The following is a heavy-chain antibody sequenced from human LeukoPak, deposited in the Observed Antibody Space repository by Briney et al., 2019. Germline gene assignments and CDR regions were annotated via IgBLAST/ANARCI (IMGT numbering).Heavy chain of an antibody. V-gene: IGHV3-23*01. CDR2: VSGSGANT. J-gene: IGHJ3*02. Sequence: PGGSLRLSCAASGFTFHNYAMSWARQAPGKGLEWVSVVSGSGANTYYADFVKGRFTTSRDNSKNTLFLQMNSLRAEDTAIYYCAKQFGGYVGEAFDIWGRGTMVIVSS. D-gene: IGHD3-22*01. CDR1: GFTFHNYA. CDR3: AKQFGGYVGEAFDI.